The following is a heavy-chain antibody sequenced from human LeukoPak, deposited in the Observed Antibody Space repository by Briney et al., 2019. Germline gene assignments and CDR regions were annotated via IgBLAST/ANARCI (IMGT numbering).Heavy chain of an antibody. D-gene: IGHD4-17*01. J-gene: IGHJ4*02. CDR2: IKQDGSEK. Sequence: GGSLRLSCAASGFTFSAYWMTWVRQAPGKGLEWVANIKQDGSEKYYVDSVRGRFTISRDNTRNSLYLQMNSLRVEDTAVYYCATAPRGGDYEDYWGQGTLVTVSS. V-gene: IGHV3-7*01. CDR3: ATAPRGGDYEDY. CDR1: GFTFSAYW.